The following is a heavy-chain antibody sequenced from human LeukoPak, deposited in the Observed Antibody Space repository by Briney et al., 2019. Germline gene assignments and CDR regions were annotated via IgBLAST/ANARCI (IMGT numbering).Heavy chain of an antibody. D-gene: IGHD6-13*01. CDR3: AGEGANSSWPHWFDP. Sequence: KSAETLTLTCTVSGGSISSSSYYWGWIRQPPGKGLEWIGSIYYSGSTYYNPSLKSRVTISVDTSKNQLSLKLSSVTAADTAVYYCAGEGANSSWPHWFDPWGEGTRVRLSS. CDR2: IYYSGST. J-gene: IGHJ5*02. V-gene: IGHV4-39*01. CDR1: GGSISSSSYY.